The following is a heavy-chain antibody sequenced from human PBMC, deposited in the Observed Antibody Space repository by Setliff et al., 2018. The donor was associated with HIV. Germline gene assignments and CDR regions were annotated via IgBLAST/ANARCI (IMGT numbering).Heavy chain of an antibody. D-gene: IGHD5-12*01. V-gene: IGHV1-69*10. CDR3: ATKAHSGYDDAFDI. CDR1: GGTFSSYA. CDR2: IIPILGIA. J-gene: IGHJ3*02. Sequence: ASVKVSCKASGGTFSSYAISWVRQAPGQGLEWMGGIIPILGIANYAQKFQGRVTITADKSTSTAYMELSSPRSEDTAVYYCATKAHSGYDDAFDIWGQGTMVTVSS.